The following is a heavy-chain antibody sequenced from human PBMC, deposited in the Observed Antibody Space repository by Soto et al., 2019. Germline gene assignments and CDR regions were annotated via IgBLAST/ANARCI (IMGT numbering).Heavy chain of an antibody. Sequence: QVQLQESGPGLVKPSETLSLTCTVSGGSISSYYWSWIRQPPGKGLEWIGYIYYSGSTNYTPSLKSPVATQVSTPKQQFSLTLSSGTAADTAVYYCASQGPYYDGSGPQGSCFDFWGQGSLVTVSS. CDR1: GGSISSYY. CDR2: IYYSGST. J-gene: IGHJ4*02. V-gene: IGHV4-59*08. CDR3: ASQGPYYDGSGPQGSCFDF. D-gene: IGHD3-22*01.